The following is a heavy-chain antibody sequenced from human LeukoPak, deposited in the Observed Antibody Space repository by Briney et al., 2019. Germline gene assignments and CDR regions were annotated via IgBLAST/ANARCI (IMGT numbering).Heavy chain of an antibody. V-gene: IGHV3-23*01. D-gene: IGHD3-22*01. Sequence: GGSLRLSCAASGFTFSNYAMSWVRQAPGKGLEWVSTISGSGGDTYYADSVRAQFAISRDNSENPLYLPMISLRAGDTALYYCAKDPDSSAYYSTFDYWGQGTLVTVSS. CDR2: ISGSGGDT. J-gene: IGHJ4*02. CDR3: AKDPDSSAYYSTFDY. CDR1: GFTFSNYA.